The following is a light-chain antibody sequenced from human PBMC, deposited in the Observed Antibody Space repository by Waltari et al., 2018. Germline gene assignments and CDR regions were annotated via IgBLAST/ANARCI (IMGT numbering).Light chain of an antibody. CDR2: EVS. V-gene: IGLV2-14*01. CDR1: RSAVGGYNY. J-gene: IGLJ2*01. Sequence: QSALTQPASVSGSPGQSITISCTGTRSAVGGYNYVSWYQQHPGKAPKLMIYEVSNRPSGVSNRFSGSKSGNTASLTISGLQAEDEADYYCSSYTSSSTPVVFGGGTKLTVL. CDR3: SSYTSSSTPVV.